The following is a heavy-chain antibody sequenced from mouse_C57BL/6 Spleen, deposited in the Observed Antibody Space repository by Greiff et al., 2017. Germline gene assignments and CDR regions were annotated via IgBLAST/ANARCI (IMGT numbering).Heavy chain of an antibody. Sequence: EVKLEESGPGLVKPSQSLSLTCSVTGYSITSGYYWNWIRQFPGNKLEWMGYISYDGSNNYNPSLKNRISITRDTSKNQFFLKLNSVTTEDTATYYCARQDYDYDLYYWGQGTTRTVSS. V-gene: IGHV3-6*01. CDR1: GYSITSGYY. J-gene: IGHJ2*01. D-gene: IGHD2-4*01. CDR3: ARQDYDYDLYY. CDR2: ISYDGSN.